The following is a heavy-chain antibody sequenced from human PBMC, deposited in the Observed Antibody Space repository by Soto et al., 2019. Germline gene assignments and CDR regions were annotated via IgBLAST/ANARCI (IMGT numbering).Heavy chain of an antibody. CDR1: GYTFTSYY. D-gene: IGHD3-22*01. V-gene: IGHV1-46*01. CDR3: AREAPRGDSSGYRTRHFDY. J-gene: IGHJ4*02. Sequence: QVQLVQSGAEVKKPGASVKVSCKASGYTFTSYYMHWVRQAPGQGLEWMGIINPSGGSTSYAQKFQGRVTMTRDTSTSTVYMELSSLRSEDTAVYYCAREAPRGDSSGYRTRHFDYWGQGTLVTVSS. CDR2: INPSGGST.